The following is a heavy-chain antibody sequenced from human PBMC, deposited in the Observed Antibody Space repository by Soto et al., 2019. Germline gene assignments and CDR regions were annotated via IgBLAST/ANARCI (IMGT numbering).Heavy chain of an antibody. CDR2: ISSSSSYI. J-gene: IGHJ4*02. D-gene: IGHD6-19*01. CDR3: ARDHSGWYYFDY. Sequence: DLEESGGGLVKPGGSLRLSCAASGFTFSNYNMNWVRQAPGKGLEWVSSISSSSSYIYYADSIKGRVTISRDNAKNSLYLQMDSLRAEDTAVYYCARDHSGWYYFDYWGQGTLVTVSS. CDR1: GFTFSNYN. V-gene: IGHV3-21*01.